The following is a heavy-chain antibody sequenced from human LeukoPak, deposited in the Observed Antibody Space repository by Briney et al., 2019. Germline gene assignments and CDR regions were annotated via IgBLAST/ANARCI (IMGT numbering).Heavy chain of an antibody. CDR2: IYYSGST. J-gene: IGHJ4*02. CDR3: ARDLQQWLVPIYYFDY. CDR1: GGSISSYY. D-gene: IGHD6-19*01. V-gene: IGHV4-39*07. Sequence: SETLSLTCTVSGGSISSYYWGWIRQPPGKGLEWIGSIYYSGSTYYNPSLKSRVTISVDTSKNQFSLKLSSVTAADTAVYYCARDLQQWLVPIYYFDYWGQGTLVTVSS.